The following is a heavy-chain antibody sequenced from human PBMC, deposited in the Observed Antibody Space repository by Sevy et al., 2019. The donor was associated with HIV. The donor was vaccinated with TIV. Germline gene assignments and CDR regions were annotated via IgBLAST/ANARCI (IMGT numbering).Heavy chain of an antibody. CDR2: IKSKTDGGTT. J-gene: IGHJ6*03. CDR1: GFTFSNAW. V-gene: IGHV3-15*01. CDR3: TTLPSIVGATILSDYYYYYYMDV. D-gene: IGHD1-26*01. Sequence: GGSLRLSCAASGFTFSNAWMSWVRQAPGKGLEWVGRIKSKTDGGTTDYAAPVKGRFTISRDDSKNTRYLQMNSLKTGDTAVYYCTTLPSIVGATILSDYYYYYYMDVWGKGTTVTVSS.